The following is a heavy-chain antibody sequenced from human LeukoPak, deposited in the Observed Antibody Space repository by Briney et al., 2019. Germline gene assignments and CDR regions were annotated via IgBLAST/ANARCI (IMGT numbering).Heavy chain of an antibody. CDR1: GYTFTSYD. CDR3: ASSFGSGRRDY. V-gene: IGHV1-8*01. CDR2: MNPNSGNT. J-gene: IGHJ4*02. Sequence: ASVKLSCKASGYTFTSYDINWVRQATGQGLEWMGWMNPNSGNTGYAQKFRGRVTMTRNTSISTAYMELSSMRSEDTAVYYCASSFGSGRRDYWGQGTLVTVSS. D-gene: IGHD3-10*01.